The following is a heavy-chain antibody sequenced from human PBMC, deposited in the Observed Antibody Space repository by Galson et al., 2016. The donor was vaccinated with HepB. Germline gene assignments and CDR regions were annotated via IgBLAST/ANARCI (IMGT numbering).Heavy chain of an antibody. D-gene: IGHD6-19*01. J-gene: IGHJ4*02. V-gene: IGHV3-9*01. CDR1: GFIFGAYA. CDR2: LTWNGCII. Sequence: SLRLSCAASGFIFGAYAMSWVRQSPGKGLEWVSGLTWNGCIIGYADSVKGRFTISRDNARNFLFLQMNNLRSEDTALYYCAKGIGSGWSDYWGPGTLVSVSS. CDR3: AKGIGSGWSDY.